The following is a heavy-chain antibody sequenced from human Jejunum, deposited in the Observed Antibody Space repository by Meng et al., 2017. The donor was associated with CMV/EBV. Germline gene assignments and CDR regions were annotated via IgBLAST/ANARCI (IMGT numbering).Heavy chain of an antibody. J-gene: IGHJ5*02. CDR3: ARDQKHALDFWSGYRRSWASDWFDP. Sequence: SWVRQAPGKGLEWVANIKQDGSEKFYVDSVKGRFSISRDNAKNSLYLQMSSLRGEDTAVYYCARDQKHALDFWSGYRRSWASDWFDPWGQGTLVTVSS. V-gene: IGHV3-7*01. D-gene: IGHD3-3*01. CDR2: IKQDGSEK.